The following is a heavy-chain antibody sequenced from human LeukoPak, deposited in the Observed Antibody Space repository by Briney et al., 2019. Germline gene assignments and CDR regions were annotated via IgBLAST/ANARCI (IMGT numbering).Heavy chain of an antibody. CDR3: ARDKSNSSSWPFDL. V-gene: IGHV1-2*06. CDR2: INPNSGGT. Sequence: ASVKVSCKASGYTFTGYYMHWVRQAPGQGLEWMGRINPNSGGTNYAQKFQGRVTMTRDTSTTTVYMEMSSLRSDDTAVFYCARDKSNSSSWPFDLWGRGTLVTVSS. J-gene: IGHJ2*01. D-gene: IGHD6-13*01. CDR1: GYTFTGYY.